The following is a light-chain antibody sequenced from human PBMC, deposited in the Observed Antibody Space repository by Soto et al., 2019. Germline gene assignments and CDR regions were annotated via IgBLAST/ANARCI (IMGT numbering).Light chain of an antibody. V-gene: IGKV4-1*01. CDR3: QQYYSTPRT. Sequence: DIVLTQSPDSLAVSLGERATINCKSSQSVLYSSNNKNYLVWYQQKPGQPPKMLLYWASTRESGVPDRFSGSGSGTDFTLTISSLQAEDVAVYYCQQYYSTPRTFGQGTKVEIK. CDR1: QSVLYSSNNKNY. CDR2: WAS. J-gene: IGKJ1*01.